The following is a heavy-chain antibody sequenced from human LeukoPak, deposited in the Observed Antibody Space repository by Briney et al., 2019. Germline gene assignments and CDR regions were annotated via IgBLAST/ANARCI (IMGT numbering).Heavy chain of an antibody. V-gene: IGHV3-48*01. CDR1: GFPFSSYS. D-gene: IGHD6-6*01. CDR3: AREYSSSHYFDY. J-gene: IGHJ4*02. Sequence: GGSLRLSCAASGFPFSSYSMNWVRQAPGKGLEWVSYISASGSNIYYLDSVKGRFTVSRDNAMNSLFLQMDRPRAEDTAVYYCAREYSSSHYFDYWGQGTLVTVSS. CDR2: ISASGSNI.